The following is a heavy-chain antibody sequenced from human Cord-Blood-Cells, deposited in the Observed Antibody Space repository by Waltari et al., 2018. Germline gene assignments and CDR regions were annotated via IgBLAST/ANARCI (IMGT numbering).Heavy chain of an antibody. D-gene: IGHD3-22*01. J-gene: IGHJ4*02. V-gene: IGHV3-23*01. CDR2: ISGSGGST. CDR1: GCTFSSYA. CDR3: AKDGNTYYYDSSGYYFDY. Sequence: EVQLLESGGGLVQPGGSLRLSCAASGCTFSSYAMGWVRQAPGQGLEWVSAISGSGGSTYYADSVKGRFTISRDNSKNTLYLQMNSLRAEDTAVYYCAKDGNTYYYDSSGYYFDYWGQGTLVTVSS.